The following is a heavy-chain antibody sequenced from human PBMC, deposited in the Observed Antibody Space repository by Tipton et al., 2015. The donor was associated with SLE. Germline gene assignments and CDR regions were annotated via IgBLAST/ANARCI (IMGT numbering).Heavy chain of an antibody. CDR3: ARGHSSSARYFDY. CDR1: GYSISSGYY. J-gene: IGHJ4*02. CDR2: IYTSGST. D-gene: IGHD6-6*01. V-gene: IGHV4-61*02. Sequence: TLSLTCAVSGYSISSGYYWGWIRQPAGKGLEWIGRIYTSGSTNYNPSLKSRVTMSVDTSKYQFSLKLSSVTAADTAVYYCARGHSSSARYFDYWGQGTLVTVSS.